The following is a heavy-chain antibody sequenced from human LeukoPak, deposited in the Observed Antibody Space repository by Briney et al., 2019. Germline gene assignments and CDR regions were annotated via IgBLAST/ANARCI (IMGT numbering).Heavy chain of an antibody. CDR3: AKDRVPSYYYDPPDY. V-gene: IGHV3-23*01. CDR1: GFPFDNYA. J-gene: IGHJ4*02. CDR2: ILGGGDRT. Sequence: PGGSLRLSCVGSGFPFDNYALNWVRQAPGRGLEWVSSILGGGDRTSHADSVKGRFTISRDNSKNTLYLQMNSLRAEDTAVYYCAKDRVPSYYYDPPDYWGQGTLVTVSS. D-gene: IGHD3-22*01.